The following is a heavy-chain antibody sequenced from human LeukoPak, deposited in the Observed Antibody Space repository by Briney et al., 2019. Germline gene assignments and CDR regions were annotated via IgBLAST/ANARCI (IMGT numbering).Heavy chain of an antibody. CDR3: ARSPSPWSSGCDY. Sequence: KPSETLSLTRTVSGGSISSSSYYWGWIRQPPGKGLEWIGSIYYSGSTYYNPSLKSRVTISVDTSKNQFSLKLSSVTAADTAVYYCARSPSPWSSGCDYWGQGTLVTVSS. CDR1: GGSISSSSYY. J-gene: IGHJ4*02. V-gene: IGHV4-39*07. CDR2: IYYSGST. D-gene: IGHD6-19*01.